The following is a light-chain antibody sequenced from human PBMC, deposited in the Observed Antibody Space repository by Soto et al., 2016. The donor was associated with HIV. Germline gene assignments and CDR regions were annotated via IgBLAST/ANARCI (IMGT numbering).Light chain of an antibody. J-gene: IGLJ1*01. V-gene: IGLV3-1*01. CDR1: KLGDKY. CDR3: QAWDSTIGGV. CDR2: QDN. Sequence: SYDLTQAPSVSVSPGQTASITCSGDKLGDKYVRWYQQKPGQSPVLVIYQDNKRPSGIPERFSGSNSGNTATLTISGTQAIDEAEYYCQAWDSTIGGVFGTGTKVTVL.